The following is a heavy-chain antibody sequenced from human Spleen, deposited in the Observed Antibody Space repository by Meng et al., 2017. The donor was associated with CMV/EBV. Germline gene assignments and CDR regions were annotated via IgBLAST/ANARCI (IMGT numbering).Heavy chain of an antibody. Sequence: ARHWVRQAPGKGLEWVAVISYDGSNKYYADSVKGRFTISRDNSKNTLYLQMNSLRAEDTAVYYCARTEWGYCSSTSCPNYWYFDLWGRGTLVTVSS. CDR2: ISYDGSNK. V-gene: IGHV3-30*04. D-gene: IGHD2-2*01. J-gene: IGHJ2*01. CDR1: A. CDR3: ARTEWGYCSSTSCPNYWYFDL.